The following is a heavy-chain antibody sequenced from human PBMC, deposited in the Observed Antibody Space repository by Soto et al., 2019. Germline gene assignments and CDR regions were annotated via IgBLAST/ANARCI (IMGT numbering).Heavy chain of an antibody. J-gene: IGHJ3*02. CDR2: IYPGDSDT. CDR3: ARLLPAYYYDSSGYPAAHAFDI. CDR1: GYSFTSYW. V-gene: IGHV5-51*01. D-gene: IGHD3-22*01. Sequence: PGESLKISCKGSGYSFTSYWIGWVRQMPGKGLEWMGIIYPGDSDTRYSPSFQGQVTISADKSISTAYLQWSSLKASDTAMYYCARLLPAYYYDSSGYPAAHAFDIWGQGTMVTVSS.